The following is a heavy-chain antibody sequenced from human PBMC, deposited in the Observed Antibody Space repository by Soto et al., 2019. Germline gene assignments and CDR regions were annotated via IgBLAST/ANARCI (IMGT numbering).Heavy chain of an antibody. CDR1: GYTFTRYY. J-gene: IGHJ6*02. V-gene: IGHV1-46*03. CDR2: INPSGGST. D-gene: IGHD2-21*01. Sequence: SVKVSCKASGYTFTRYYMHWVRQAPGQGLEWMGIINPSGGSTTYAQKFQGRVTMTRDTSTSTVHMELSSLRSEDTAVYYCARGDWNYYYGMDVWGQGTTVTVSS. CDR3: ARGDWNYYYGMDV.